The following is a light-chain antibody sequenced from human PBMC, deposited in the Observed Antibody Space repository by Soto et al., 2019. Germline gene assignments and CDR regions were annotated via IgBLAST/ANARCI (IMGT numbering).Light chain of an antibody. CDR3: QQSYSTPGT. Sequence: DIQMTQSPSSLSASVGDRVTITCQASQDINNYLNWYQQKPGKAPKLLIYDASSLQSGVPSRFSGSGSGTDFTLTISSLQPEDFATYYCQQSYSTPGTFGQGTKVDIK. CDR1: QDINNY. J-gene: IGKJ1*01. V-gene: IGKV1-39*01. CDR2: DAS.